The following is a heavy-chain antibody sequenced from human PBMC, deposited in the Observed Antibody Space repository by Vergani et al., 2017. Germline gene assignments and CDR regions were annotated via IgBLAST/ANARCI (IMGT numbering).Heavy chain of an antibody. CDR3: ARWGWSSTSCYTDYYYYYYMDV. J-gene: IGHJ6*03. V-gene: IGHV5-51*03. Sequence: EVQLVQSGAEVKKPGESLKISCKGSGYSFTSYWIGWVRQMPGKGLEWMGIIYPGDSDTRYSPSFQGQVTISADKSISTAYLQWSSLKASDTAMYYCARWGWSSTSCYTDYYYYYYMDVWGKGTTVTVSS. CDR2: IYPGDSDT. D-gene: IGHD2-2*02. CDR1: GYSFTSYW.